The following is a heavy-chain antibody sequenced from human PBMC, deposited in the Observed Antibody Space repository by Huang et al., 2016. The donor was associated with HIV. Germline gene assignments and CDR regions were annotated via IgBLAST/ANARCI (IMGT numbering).Heavy chain of an antibody. Sequence: QVQLQQWGAGLLKPSETLSLTCAVYGGSFSGYDWSWIRQPPGKGLGWIGEINHSGSTNYNPSLKSRVTISVDTSKNQFSLKLSSVTAADTAVYYCARILMYYNSSGYGFDYWGQGTLVTVSS. CDR2: INHSGST. CDR3: ARILMYYNSSGYGFDY. J-gene: IGHJ4*02. D-gene: IGHD3-22*01. V-gene: IGHV4-34*01. CDR1: GGSFSGYD.